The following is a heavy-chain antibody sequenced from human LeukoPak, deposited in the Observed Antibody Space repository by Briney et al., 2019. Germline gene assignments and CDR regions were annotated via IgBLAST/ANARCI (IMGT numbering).Heavy chain of an antibody. D-gene: IGHD5-18*01. CDR1: GFTFSSYE. J-gene: IGHJ4*02. CDR2: ISSSGSTI. CDR3: AKDLGWIHFAY. V-gene: IGHV3-48*03. Sequence: GGSLRLSCAASGFTFSSYEMNWVRQAPGKGLEWVSYISSSGSTIYYADSVKGRFTISRDNSKNTLYLQMNSLRAEDTAVYYCAKDLGWIHFAYWGQGTLVTVSS.